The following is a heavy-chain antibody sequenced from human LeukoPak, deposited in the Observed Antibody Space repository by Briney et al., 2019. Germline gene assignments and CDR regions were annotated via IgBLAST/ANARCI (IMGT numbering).Heavy chain of an antibody. J-gene: IGHJ4*02. CDR1: GASISNYY. Sequence: SETLSLTCTVSGASISNYYWTWIRQPPGKGLEWIGYIYYSGSTNYNPSLKSRVTTSVDTSKNQFSLKLSSVTAADTAMYYCARLYYDSSAYFPDYWGQGTLVTVSS. CDR3: ARLYYDSSAYFPDY. V-gene: IGHV4-59*08. CDR2: IYYSGST. D-gene: IGHD3-22*01.